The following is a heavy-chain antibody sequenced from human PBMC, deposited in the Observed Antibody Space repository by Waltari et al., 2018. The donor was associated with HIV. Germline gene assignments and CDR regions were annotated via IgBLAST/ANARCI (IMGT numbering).Heavy chain of an antibody. Sequence: QVQLVQSGAEVKKPGSSVKVSCKASGGTFSSYAISWVRQAPGQGREWMGGIIPIFGTANYAQKFQGRVTITADESTTTAYMELSSLRSEDTAVYYCARVPRIEEQWLVPGGIGLDVWGQGTTVTVSS. CDR1: GGTFSSYA. D-gene: IGHD6-19*01. CDR3: ARVPRIEEQWLVPGGIGLDV. CDR2: IIPIFGTA. J-gene: IGHJ6*02. V-gene: IGHV1-69*01.